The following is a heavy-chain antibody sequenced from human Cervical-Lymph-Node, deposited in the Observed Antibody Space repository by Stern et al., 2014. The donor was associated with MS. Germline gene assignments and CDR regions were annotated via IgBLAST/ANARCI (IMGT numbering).Heavy chain of an antibody. J-gene: IGHJ4*02. CDR3: ARGNWNYEGMGY. CDR1: RFTFINYG. V-gene: IGHV3-33*01. CDR2: IWYDGNKK. Sequence: QVQLEESGGGVVQPGRSLRLSCAASRFTFINYGMHWVRQAPGKGLEWLAVIWYDGNKKYYADSVKGRFTISRDNSKNTLFLQMSSMTAEDTALYYCARGNWNYEGMGYWGQGTLVTVSS. D-gene: IGHD1-7*01.